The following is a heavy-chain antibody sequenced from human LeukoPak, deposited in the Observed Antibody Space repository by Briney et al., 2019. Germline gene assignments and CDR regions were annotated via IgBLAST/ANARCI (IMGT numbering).Heavy chain of an antibody. J-gene: IGHJ3*02. V-gene: IGHV3-48*04. Sequence: GGSLRLSCAASGFTFGSYSMNWVRQAPGKGLEWVSYISSSSSTIYYADSVKGRFTISRDNAKNSLYLQMNSLRAEATAVYYCARDAVTVVTLECAFDIWGQGTMVTVSS. CDR1: GFTFGSYS. CDR3: ARDAVTVVTLECAFDI. D-gene: IGHD4-23*01. CDR2: ISSSSSTI.